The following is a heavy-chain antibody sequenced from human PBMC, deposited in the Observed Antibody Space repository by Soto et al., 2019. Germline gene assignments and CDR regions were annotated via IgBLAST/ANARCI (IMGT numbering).Heavy chain of an antibody. CDR3: ARVADYYDSSGYSP. CDR2: IYYSGST. Sequence: SETLSLTCTVSGGSISSYYWSWIRQPPGKGLEWIGYIYYSGSTNYNPSLKSRVTISVDTSKNQFSLKLSSVTAADTAVYYCARVADYYDSSGYSPWGQGTLVTVS. V-gene: IGHV4-59*01. J-gene: IGHJ5*02. D-gene: IGHD3-22*01. CDR1: GGSISSYY.